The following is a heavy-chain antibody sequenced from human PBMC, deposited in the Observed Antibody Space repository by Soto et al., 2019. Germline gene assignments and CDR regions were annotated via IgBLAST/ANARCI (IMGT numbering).Heavy chain of an antibody. J-gene: IGHJ5*02. V-gene: IGHV4-4*02. CDR3: AREIVTAGGNNYFDP. Sequence: SETLSLTCGVSGGTVASSHWWSWVRQSPGGGLEWIGNVYHTGDTNLNPSLQSRVTISVDKSNNQFSLRLNSLTAADTAVYFCAREIVTAGGNNYFDPWGPGTLVTVS. CDR1: GGTVASSHW. CDR2: VYHTGDT. D-gene: IGHD2-21*02.